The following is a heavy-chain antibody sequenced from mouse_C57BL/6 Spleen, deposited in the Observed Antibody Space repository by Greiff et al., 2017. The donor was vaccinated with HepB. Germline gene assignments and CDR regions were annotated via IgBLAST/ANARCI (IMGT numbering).Heavy chain of an antibody. CDR3: TRSGVTGEYYFDY. CDR1: GYTFTSYW. V-gene: IGHV1-5*01. J-gene: IGHJ2*01. D-gene: IGHD2-12*01. CDR2: IYPGNSDT. Sequence: EVQRVESGTVLARPGASVKMSCKTSGYTFTSYWMHWVKQRPGQGLEWIGAIYPGNSDTSYNQKFKGKAKLTAVTSASTAYMELSSLTNEDSAVYYCTRSGVTGEYYFDYWGQGTTLTVSS.